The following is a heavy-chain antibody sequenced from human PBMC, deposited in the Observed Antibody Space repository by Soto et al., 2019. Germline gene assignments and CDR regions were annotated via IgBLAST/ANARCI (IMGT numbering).Heavy chain of an antibody. V-gene: IGHV3-30*18. CDR1: GFTYSSYG. CDR2: LAFDGTDK. CDR3: AKDVGSSGWFPFDH. J-gene: IGHJ4*02. Sequence: QVQLVESGGGVVQPGRSLRLSCAASGFTYSSYGMHWVRQAPGKGLEWVAVLAFDGTDKYYADSVKGRFTISRDNSKNTLYLQMNSLRAEDTAVYYCAKDVGSSGWFPFDHWGQGTLVTVSS. D-gene: IGHD6-19*01.